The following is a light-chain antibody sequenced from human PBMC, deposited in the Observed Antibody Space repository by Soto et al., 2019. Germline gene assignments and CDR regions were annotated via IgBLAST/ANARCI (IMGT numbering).Light chain of an antibody. CDR1: QSVSSN. CDR3: QRRSNWSTT. CDR2: GAS. J-gene: IGKJ1*01. V-gene: IGKV3-15*01. Sequence: EIVMTQSPATLSVSTGERATLCCRASQSVSSNLAWYQQRPGQAPRLLIYGASTKATGIPARFSGSGSGTDFTLTISSLEPEHFAVYYCQRRSNWSTTFGQGTKVDIK.